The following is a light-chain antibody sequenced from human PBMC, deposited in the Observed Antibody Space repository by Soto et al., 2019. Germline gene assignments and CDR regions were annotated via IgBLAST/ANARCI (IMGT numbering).Light chain of an antibody. J-gene: IGLJ3*02. V-gene: IGLV7-43*01. Sequence: QAVVTQEPSLTVSPGGTVTLTCALTTGAVTSDYYPTWFQRRPGQPLRTLIYRTSNKHSWTPARFSGSLLGGKAALTLSGVQPEDEADYYCVLLYGHAWVFGGGTKLTVL. CDR3: VLLYGHAWV. CDR1: TGAVTSDYY. CDR2: RTS.